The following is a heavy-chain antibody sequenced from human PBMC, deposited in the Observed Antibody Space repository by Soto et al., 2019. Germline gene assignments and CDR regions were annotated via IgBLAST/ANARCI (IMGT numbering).Heavy chain of an antibody. J-gene: IGHJ5*02. Sequence: QVQLQESGPRLVKPSQTLSLSCTVSGGSINSGGYYWHWLRQHPGQGLEWIGYIYYSGSTYSNPSLKSRGAISLDRSENQFSLRLNSVTAADTAAYYCASQINWGKPVDLWGQGTLATVSS. D-gene: IGHD7-27*01. CDR1: GGSINSGGYY. CDR3: ASQINWGKPVDL. V-gene: IGHV4-31*03. CDR2: IYYSGST.